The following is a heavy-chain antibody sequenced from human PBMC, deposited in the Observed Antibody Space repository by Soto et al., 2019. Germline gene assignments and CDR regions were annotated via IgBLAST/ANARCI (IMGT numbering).Heavy chain of an antibody. CDR1: GGSLSGGFGGLYY. V-gene: IGHV4-30-4*01. CDR2: VYYTGST. CDR3: ARTVLGPDLLADSFVDYYYYMDV. Sequence: SETLSLTCPVSGGSLSGGFGGLYYWRWIRRPPGKGLEWIGYVYYTGSTSYNPSLKRRVTFSADSSRGQFSLRLNSVTAADTAVYYCARTVLGPDLLADSFVDYYYYMDVWGQGTTVTVSS. J-gene: IGHJ6*03. D-gene: IGHD3-9*01.